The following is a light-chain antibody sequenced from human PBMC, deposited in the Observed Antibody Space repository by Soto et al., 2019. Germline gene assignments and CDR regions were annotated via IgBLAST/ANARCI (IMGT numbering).Light chain of an antibody. CDR3: VAWDDSLNRWV. CDR2: RNN. J-gene: IGLJ3*02. Sequence: QSVLTQPPSASGTPGQRVTISCSGSSSNIGRNYVYWCQQFPGTAPKVLIYRNNQRASGVADRFSGSKSGTSASLAVGGLRSEDEAAYYCVAWDDSLNRWVFGGEPKLTVL. V-gene: IGLV1-47*01. CDR1: SSNIGRNY.